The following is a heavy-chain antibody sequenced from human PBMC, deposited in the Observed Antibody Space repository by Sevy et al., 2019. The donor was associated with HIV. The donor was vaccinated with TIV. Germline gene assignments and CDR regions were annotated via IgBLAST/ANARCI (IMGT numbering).Heavy chain of an antibody. Sequence: SETLSLTCTVSGGSISSYYWSWIRQPPGKGLEWIGYIYYSGSTNYNPSLKSRVTISVDTSKNQFSLKLSPVTAAETAVYYCARDFDPMHCSGGSCYGPQGWFDPWGQGTLVTVSS. CDR3: ARDFDPMHCSGGSCYGPQGWFDP. CDR2: IYYSGST. D-gene: IGHD2-15*01. J-gene: IGHJ5*02. CDR1: GGSISSYY. V-gene: IGHV4-59*13.